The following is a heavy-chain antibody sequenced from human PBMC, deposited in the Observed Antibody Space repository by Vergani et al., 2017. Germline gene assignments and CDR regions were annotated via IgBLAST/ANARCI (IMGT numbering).Heavy chain of an antibody. V-gene: IGHV4-59*01. D-gene: IGHD6-6*01. J-gene: IGHJ6*03. CDR3: ARRLERGTAARYCYMDV. CDR1: GGSISSYY. CDR2: SYYSGST. Sequence: QVQLQESGPGLVKPSETLSLTCTVSGGSISSYYWSWIRQPPGKGLEWIGYSYYSGSTNYNPSLKSRVTISVDTSKNQFSLKLSSVTAADTAVYYCARRLERGTAARYCYMDVWGQGTTVTVSS.